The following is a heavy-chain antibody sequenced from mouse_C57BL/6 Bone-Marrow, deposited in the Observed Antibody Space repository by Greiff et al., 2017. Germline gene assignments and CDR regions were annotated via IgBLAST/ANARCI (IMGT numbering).Heavy chain of an antibody. D-gene: IGHD1-1*01. CDR2: IDPSDSYT. Sequence: QVQLQQPGAELVMPGASVKLSCKASGYTFTSYWMHWVKQRPGQGLEWIGEIDPSDSYTNYNQKFKGKSTLTVDKSSSTAYMQLSSLTSEDSAVYDGARMTTVVATFDYWGRGTTLTVSS. J-gene: IGHJ2*01. V-gene: IGHV1-69*01. CDR3: ARMTTVVATFDY. CDR1: GYTFTSYW.